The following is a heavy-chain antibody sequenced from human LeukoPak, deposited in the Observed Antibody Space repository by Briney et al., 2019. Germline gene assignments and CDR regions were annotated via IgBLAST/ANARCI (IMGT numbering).Heavy chain of an antibody. V-gene: IGHV1-24*01. D-gene: IGHD1-20*01. J-gene: IGHJ3*02. CDR2: FDPEDGET. Sequence: ASVKVSCKVSGYTLTELSMHWVRQAPGKGLEWMGGFDPEDGETLYAQKFQGRVTMTEDTSTDTAYMELSSLRSEDTAMYYCATILFTSFNWNDAFDIWGQGTMVTVSS. CDR1: GYTLTELS. CDR3: ATILFTSFNWNDAFDI.